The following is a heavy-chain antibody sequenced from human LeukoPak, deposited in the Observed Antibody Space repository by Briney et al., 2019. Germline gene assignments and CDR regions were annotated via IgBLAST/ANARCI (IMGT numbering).Heavy chain of an antibody. Sequence: GGSLRLSCAASGFTFSNAWMSWVRQAPGKGLEWVSYISSSGSTIYYADSVKGRFTISRDNAKNSLYLQMNSLRAEDTAVYYCARDRQAYCGGDCYSGSDYWGQGTLVTVSS. CDR3: ARDRQAYCGGDCYSGSDY. CDR2: ISSSGSTI. D-gene: IGHD2-21*02. J-gene: IGHJ4*02. CDR1: GFTFSNAW. V-gene: IGHV3-11*04.